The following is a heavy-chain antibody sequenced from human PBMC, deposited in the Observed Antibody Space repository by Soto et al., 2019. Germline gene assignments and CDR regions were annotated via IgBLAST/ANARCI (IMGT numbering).Heavy chain of an antibody. V-gene: IGHV1-18*04. D-gene: IGHD6-19*01. J-gene: IGHJ4*02. Sequence: GSSVKVSCKASGYTFTNYGISWVRQAPGQGLEWMGWISAYNGNTNYAQKFQGRVTMTTDTSTSTAYMELRSLRSDDTAVYYCAGSESGGWYGLYWGQGTLVTVSS. CDR2: ISAYNGNT. CDR1: GYTFTNYG. CDR3: AGSESGGWYGLY.